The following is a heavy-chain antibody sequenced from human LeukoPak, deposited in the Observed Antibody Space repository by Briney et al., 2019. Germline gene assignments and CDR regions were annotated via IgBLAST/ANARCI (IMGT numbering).Heavy chain of an antibody. CDR1: GFTFSSYA. V-gene: IGHV3-23*01. CDR2: ISGSGGST. J-gene: IGHJ6*02. Sequence: PGGSLRLSCAASGFTFSSYAMCWVRQAPGKGLEWVSAISGSGGSTYYADSVKGRFTISRDNSKNTLYLQMNSLRAEDTAVYYCAKAITISIEGPTPYYYYYGMDVWGQGTTVTVSS. CDR3: AKAITISIEGPTPYYYYYGMDV. D-gene: IGHD3-3*01.